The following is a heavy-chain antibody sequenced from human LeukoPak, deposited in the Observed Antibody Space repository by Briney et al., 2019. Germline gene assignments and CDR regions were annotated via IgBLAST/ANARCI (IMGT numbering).Heavy chain of an antibody. CDR3: ARTYLPPIAAAEDAFDI. CDR2: ISSNGGST. D-gene: IGHD6-13*01. J-gene: IGHJ3*02. CDR1: GFTFSSYA. V-gene: IGHV3-64*01. Sequence: PGGSLRLSCAASGFTFSSYAMHWVRQAPGKGLEYVSAISSNGGSTYYANSVKGRFTISRDNSKNTLYLQMGSLRAEDMAVYYCARTYLPPIAAAEDAFDIWGQGTMVTVSS.